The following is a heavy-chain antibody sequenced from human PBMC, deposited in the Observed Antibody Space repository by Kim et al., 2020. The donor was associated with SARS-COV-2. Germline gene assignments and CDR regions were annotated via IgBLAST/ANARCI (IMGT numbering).Heavy chain of an antibody. Sequence: DSVKGRFTISRDNAKNSLYLQMNSLRAEDTAVYYCARHAGSGYYFDAFDIWGQGTMVTVSS. CDR3: ARHAGSGYYFDAFDI. D-gene: IGHD3-22*01. J-gene: IGHJ3*02. V-gene: IGHV3-7*01.